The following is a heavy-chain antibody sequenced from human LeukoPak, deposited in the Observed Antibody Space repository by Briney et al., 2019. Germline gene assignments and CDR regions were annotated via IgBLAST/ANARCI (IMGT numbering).Heavy chain of an antibody. CDR2: ISSSGSTI. J-gene: IGHJ4*02. Sequence: GGSLRLSCAASGFTFSDYYMSWIRQAPGKGLEWVSYISSSGSTIYYADSVKGRFTISRDNSKNTLYLQMNSLRAEDTAVYYCAKDSNKYYDFWSGTDYWGQGALVTVSS. CDR1: GFTFSDYY. D-gene: IGHD3-3*01. V-gene: IGHV3-11*04. CDR3: AKDSNKYYDFWSGTDY.